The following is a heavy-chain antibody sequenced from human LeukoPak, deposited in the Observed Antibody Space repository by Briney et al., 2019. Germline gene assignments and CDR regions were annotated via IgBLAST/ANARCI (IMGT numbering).Heavy chain of an antibody. J-gene: IGHJ6*03. CDR1: GGTFSSYA. V-gene: IGHV1-69*06. D-gene: IGHD3-10*01. CDR2: IIPIFGTA. Sequence: AASVKVSCKASGGTFSSYAISWVRQAPGQGLEWMGGIIPIFGTANYAQKFQGRVTITADKSTSTAYMELSSLRSEDTAVYYCAREDITMVRGVITYYYYYYMDVWGKGTTVTVSS. CDR3: AREDITMVRGVITYYYYYYMDV.